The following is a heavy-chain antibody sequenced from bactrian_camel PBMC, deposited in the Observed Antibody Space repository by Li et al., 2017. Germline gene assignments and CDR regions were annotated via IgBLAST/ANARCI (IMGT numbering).Heavy chain of an antibody. Sequence: HVQLVESGGGSVQAGGSLRLSCLASELAYRRSDCLGWFRQAPGKEREGVAAIDNAGSATYTYAVQGRFTISKDSAKNTLYLQMNDLKPEDTAVYYCGAHYPGFDYSRECDLDFPYSGRGTQVTVS. D-gene: IGHD1*01. CDR1: ELAYRRSDC. CDR2: IDNAGSAT. J-gene: IGHJ6*01. V-gene: IGHV3S1*01. CDR3: GAHYPGFDYSRECDLDFPY.